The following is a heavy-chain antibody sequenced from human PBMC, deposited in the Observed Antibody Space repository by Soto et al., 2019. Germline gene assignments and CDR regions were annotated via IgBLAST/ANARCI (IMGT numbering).Heavy chain of an antibody. D-gene: IGHD2-2*01. V-gene: IGHV1-3*04. CDR1: GYTFTNYA. CDR3: ARAGDDCSAANCYVIDY. J-gene: IGHJ4*02. Sequence: ASVKVSCKASGYTFTNYAMHWVRQAPGQRLEWMGWINTGKGNTKYSQKFQGRVTITRDTSASTAYMELSSLRSEDTAMYYCARAGDDCSAANCYVIDYWGQGXLVTVYS. CDR2: INTGKGNT.